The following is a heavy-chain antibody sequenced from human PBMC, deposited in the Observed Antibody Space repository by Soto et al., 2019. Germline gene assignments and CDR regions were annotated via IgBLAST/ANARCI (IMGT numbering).Heavy chain of an antibody. D-gene: IGHD4-17*01. CDR1: GFTVSSNY. Sequence: GGSLRLSCAASGFTVSSNYRSWVRQAPGKGLEWVSVIYSGGSTYYADSVKGRFTISRDNSKNTLYLQMNSLRAEDTAVYYCARDGLYGDYYFDYWGQGTLVTVSS. CDR2: IYSGGST. J-gene: IGHJ4*02. V-gene: IGHV3-66*01. CDR3: ARDGLYGDYYFDY.